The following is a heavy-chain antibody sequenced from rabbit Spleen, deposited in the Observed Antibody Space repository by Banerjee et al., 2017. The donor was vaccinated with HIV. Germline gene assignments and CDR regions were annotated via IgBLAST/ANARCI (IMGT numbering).Heavy chain of an antibody. CDR3: ARDTGSGHYIDAYFDL. CDR2: IYGGDGSST. D-gene: IGHD1-1*01. Sequence: QSLEESGGGLVQPEGSLTLTCTASGFSFNNNYYMCWVRQAPGKGLEWIACIYGGDGSSTAYASWAKGRFTISKTSSTTVTLQMTSLTVADTATYFCARDTGSGHYIDAYFDLWGPGTLVTVS. CDR1: GFSFNNNYY. V-gene: IGHV1S40*01. J-gene: IGHJ4*01.